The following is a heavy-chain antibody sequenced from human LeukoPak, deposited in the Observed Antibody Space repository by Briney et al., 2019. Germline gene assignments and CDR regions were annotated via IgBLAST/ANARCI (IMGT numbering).Heavy chain of an antibody. CDR1: GLSISRNG. D-gene: IGHD1-1*01. CDR2: ISYDGSDR. Sequence: PGGSLRLSCVASGLSISRNGLHWVRQAPGKGLEWVAAISYDGSDRYYADSVKGRFTISRDNSKNMLYLQMNSLRAEDTAIYYCAKDGTGVRLDYWGQGTLVTVSS. V-gene: IGHV3-30*18. J-gene: IGHJ4*02. CDR3: AKDGTGVRLDY.